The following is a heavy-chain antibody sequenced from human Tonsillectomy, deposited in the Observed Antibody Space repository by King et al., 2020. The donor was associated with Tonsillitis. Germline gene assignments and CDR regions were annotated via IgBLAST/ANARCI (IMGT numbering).Heavy chain of an antibody. CDR3: VRDGRATDWNYLDS. D-gene: IGHD3-9*01. Sequence: VQLVESGGGLVQPGRSLRLSCTASGFTFGDVGMSWFRQAPGKGLEWVAFIRNKAYGGTADYAASVKGRFTITRDDSNNIAYLQMNSLRTEDTAVYFCVRDGRATDWNYLDSWGQGTLVTVSS. J-gene: IGHJ4*02. CDR2: IRNKAYGGTA. V-gene: IGHV3-49*03. CDR1: GFTFGDVG.